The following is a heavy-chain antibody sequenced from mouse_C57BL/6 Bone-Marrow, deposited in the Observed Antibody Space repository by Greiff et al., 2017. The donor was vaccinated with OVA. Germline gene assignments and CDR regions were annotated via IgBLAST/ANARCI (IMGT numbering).Heavy chain of an antibody. CDR1: GYSFTSYY. J-gene: IGHJ2*01. CDR2: IYPGGGNT. V-gene: IGHV1-66*01. D-gene: IGHD1-1*01. CDR3: ARYPPFYYGSSPDY. Sequence: QVQLQQSGPELVKPGASVKISCKASGYSFTSYYIHWVKQRPGQGLEWIGWIYPGGGNTKYNEKFKGKATLTADTSSSTAYMQLSSLTSEDSAVYYCARYPPFYYGSSPDYWGQGTTLTVSS.